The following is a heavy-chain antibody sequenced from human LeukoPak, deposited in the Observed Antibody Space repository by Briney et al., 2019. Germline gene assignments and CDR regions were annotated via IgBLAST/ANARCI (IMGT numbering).Heavy chain of an antibody. Sequence: SETLSLTCTVSGGSISSYYWSWIRQPAGKGLEWIGRIYTSGSTNYNPSLKSRVTMSVDTSKIQFSLKLSSVTAADTAVYYCARGFGYSGYGTGAFDIWGQGTMVTVSS. V-gene: IGHV4-4*07. CDR2: IYTSGST. J-gene: IGHJ3*02. CDR1: GGSISSYY. D-gene: IGHD5-12*01. CDR3: ARGFGYSGYGTGAFDI.